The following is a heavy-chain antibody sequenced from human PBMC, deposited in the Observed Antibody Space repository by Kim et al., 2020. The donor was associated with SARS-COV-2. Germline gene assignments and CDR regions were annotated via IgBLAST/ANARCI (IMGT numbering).Heavy chain of an antibody. CDR3: ARNNHPIVVVPATYYFDY. CDR2: INPNSGGT. V-gene: IGHV1-2*02. J-gene: IGHJ4*02. Sequence: ASVKVSCKASGYTFTGYYMHWVRQAPGQGLEWMGWINPNSGGTNYAQKFQGRVTMTRDTSISTAYMELSRLRSDDTAVYYCARNNHPIVVVPATYYFDYWGQGTLVTVSS. CDR1: GYTFTGYY. D-gene: IGHD2-2*01.